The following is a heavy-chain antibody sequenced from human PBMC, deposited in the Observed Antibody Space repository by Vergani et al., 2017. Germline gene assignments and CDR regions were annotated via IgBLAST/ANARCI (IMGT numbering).Heavy chain of an antibody. J-gene: IGHJ3*02. CDR1: GGTFSSYA. CDR2: IIPMFATA. V-gene: IGHV1-69*13. CDR3: ARDRQVLRYFDWSHDAFDI. Sequence: QVHLVQSGAEVKKPGSSVKVSCKASGGTFSSYAINWVRQAPGQGLEWMGRIIPMFATANYAQKFQGRVTITADESTSTAYMELSSLRSEDTAVYYCARDRQVLRYFDWSHDAFDIWGQGTMVTVSS. D-gene: IGHD3-9*01.